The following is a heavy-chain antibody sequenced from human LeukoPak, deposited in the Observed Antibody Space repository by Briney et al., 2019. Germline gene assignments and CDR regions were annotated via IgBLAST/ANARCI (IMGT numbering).Heavy chain of an antibody. CDR1: GLTFSNYA. Sequence: GGSLRLSCAASGLTFSNYAMSWVRQAPGKGLEWVSAISGSGGSTYYADSVKGRFTISRDNSKNTLYLQMNSLRAEDTAVYYCAKRYGGWSIVVVPAAYYMDVWGKGTTVTVSS. J-gene: IGHJ6*03. V-gene: IGHV3-23*01. CDR2: ISGSGGST. D-gene: IGHD2-2*01. CDR3: AKRYGGWSIVVVPAAYYMDV.